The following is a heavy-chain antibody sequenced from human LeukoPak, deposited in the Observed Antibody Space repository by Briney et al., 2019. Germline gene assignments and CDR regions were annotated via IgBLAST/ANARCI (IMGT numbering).Heavy chain of an antibody. Sequence: GRSLRLSCAAAGFIFRSYGMHWVRQAPGKGLEWVAVMSYDGTDKFYADSVKGRFTISRDNTKNTMCLQMNSLSVEDTAVYYCSSARGYSYGVPFDNWGQGTLVPVSS. V-gene: IGHV3-30*03. J-gene: IGHJ4*02. D-gene: IGHD5-18*01. CDR2: MSYDGTDK. CDR1: GFIFRSYG. CDR3: SSARGYSYGVPFDN.